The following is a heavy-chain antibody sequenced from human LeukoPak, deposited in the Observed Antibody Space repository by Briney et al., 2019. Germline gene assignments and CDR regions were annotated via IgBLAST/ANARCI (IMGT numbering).Heavy chain of an antibody. Sequence: SETLSLTCTVSGGSISSYYWSWIRQPAGKGLEWIGRIYTSGSTNYNPSLKSRVTMSVDTSKNQFSLKLSSVTAADTAVYYCARGSYYDILGVLTWFDPWGQGTLVTVSS. CDR3: ARGSYYDILGVLTWFDP. J-gene: IGHJ5*02. V-gene: IGHV4-4*07. CDR2: IYTSGST. CDR1: GGSISSYY. D-gene: IGHD3-9*01.